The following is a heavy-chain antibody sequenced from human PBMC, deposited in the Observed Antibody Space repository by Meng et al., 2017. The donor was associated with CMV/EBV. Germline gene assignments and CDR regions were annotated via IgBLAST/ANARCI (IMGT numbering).Heavy chain of an antibody. D-gene: IGHD3-10*01. CDR2: MRYDGSNK. V-gene: IGHV3-30*02. Sequence: GESLKISCAASGFTFSSYGMHWVRQAPGKGLEWVAFMRYDGSNKYYADSVKGRFTISRDNSKNTLYLQMNSLRAEDTAVYYCAKDQGEVEYYYGSVEYTPDDYYFDYWGQGTLVTVSS. CDR3: AKDQGEVEYYYGSVEYTPDDYYFDY. CDR1: GFTFSSYG. J-gene: IGHJ4*02.